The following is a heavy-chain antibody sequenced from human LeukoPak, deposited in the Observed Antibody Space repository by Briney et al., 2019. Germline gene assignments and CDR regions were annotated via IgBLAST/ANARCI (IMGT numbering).Heavy chain of an antibody. Sequence: GGSLRLSCAASGFTVSDNYMSWVRQAPGKGLEWVSLIYSGGTTYYADSVKGRFTISRDNSKNTLYLQMNSLRAEDTAVYYCAKDYRGSSSRPMGYYFDYWGQGTLVTVSS. V-gene: IGHV3-53*01. CDR3: AKDYRGSSSRPMGYYFDY. D-gene: IGHD6-6*01. CDR2: IYSGGTT. J-gene: IGHJ4*02. CDR1: GFTVSDNY.